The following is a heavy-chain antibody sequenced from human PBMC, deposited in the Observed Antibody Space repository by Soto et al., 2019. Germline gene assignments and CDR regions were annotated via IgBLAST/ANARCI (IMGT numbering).Heavy chain of an antibody. CDR1: GFTFSSYD. J-gene: IGHJ2*01. V-gene: IGHV3-13*01. Sequence: EVQLVESGGGLVQPGGSLRLSCAASGFTFSSYDMHWVRQATGKGLEWVSAIGTAGDTYYPGSVKGRFTISRENAKNSLYLQMNSLRAGDTAVYYCARAVSIAARPWGWRYFDLWGRGTLVTVSS. CDR3: ARAVSIAARPWGWRYFDL. CDR2: IGTAGDT. D-gene: IGHD6-6*01.